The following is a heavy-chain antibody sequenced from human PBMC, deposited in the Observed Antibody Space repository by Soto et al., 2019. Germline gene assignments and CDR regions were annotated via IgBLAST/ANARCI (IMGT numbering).Heavy chain of an antibody. CDR2: ISSSTRTI. CDR1: GFTFRSYS. CDR3: AREGWPILQTGMDV. J-gene: IGHJ6*02. Sequence: EVQLVESGGGLKQPGGSLRLACAASGFTFRSYSMNWVRQAPGKGLEGVSYISSSTRTITHADCVKARFIISRDNAKNSRYLQMHSLRDEDTAVYYCAREGWPILQTGMDVWGPGTTVTVSS. V-gene: IGHV3-48*02. D-gene: IGHD2-15*01.